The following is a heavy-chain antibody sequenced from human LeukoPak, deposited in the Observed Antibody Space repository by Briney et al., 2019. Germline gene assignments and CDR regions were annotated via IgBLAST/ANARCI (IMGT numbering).Heavy chain of an antibody. CDR2: IWYDGSNK. D-gene: IGHD2/OR15-2a*01. J-gene: IGHJ4*02. CDR1: GFTFSSYG. CDR3: AREGPRGNSQFDY. Sequence: GGSLRLSCAASGFTFSSYGVHWVRQAPGKGLEWVALIWYDGSNKYYTDSVEGRLTISRDNSKNTLYLQMNSLRAEDTAIYYCAREGPRGNSQFDYWGQGTLVTVSS. V-gene: IGHV3-33*01.